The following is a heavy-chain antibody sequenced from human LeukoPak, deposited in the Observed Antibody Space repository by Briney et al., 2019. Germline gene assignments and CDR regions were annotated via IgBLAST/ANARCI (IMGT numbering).Heavy chain of an antibody. CDR1: GFTLTSYG. Sequence: ASVKVSCKASGFTLTSYGISWVGQAPGQGVEWMGWISGYNGYTKYVQKFQGRVTMTTDTSTSTAYMELRSLTSDDTAVYYCARDLTHRRNYDSSGYQIVPAFWGQGTLVTVSS. J-gene: IGHJ4*02. D-gene: IGHD3-22*01. CDR3: ARDLTHRRNYDSSGYQIVPAF. V-gene: IGHV1-18*01. CDR2: ISGYNGYT.